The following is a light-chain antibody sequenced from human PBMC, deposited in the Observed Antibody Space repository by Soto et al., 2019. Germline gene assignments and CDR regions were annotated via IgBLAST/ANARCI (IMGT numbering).Light chain of an antibody. CDR1: SSDVGGFNY. CDR2: EVN. CDR3: SSYAVTNIFV. V-gene: IGLV2-8*01. Sequence: QSALTQPPSASGSPGQSVTISCRGTSSDVGGFNYVSWYQQHPGRAPKVLIYEVNKRPSGVPDRFSGSKSGSTASLTVSGLQAEDEAEYYCSSYAVTNIFVFGTGTKLTVL. J-gene: IGLJ1*01.